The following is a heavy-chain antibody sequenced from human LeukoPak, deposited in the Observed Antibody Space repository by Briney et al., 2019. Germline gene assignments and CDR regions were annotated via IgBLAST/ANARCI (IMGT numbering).Heavy chain of an antibody. D-gene: IGHD6-13*01. CDR2: INAYNGNT. J-gene: IGHJ6*03. Sequence: ASVKVSCKASGYTFTSYIISWVRQAPGQGLEWMGWINAYNGNTDYAQRVQGRVTMTTDTSTSTAYMELRSLRSDDTAVYYCARDRHIAAAVYYCYMEVWGKGTPVTVSS. CDR1: GYTFTSYI. CDR3: ARDRHIAAAVYYCYMEV. V-gene: IGHV1-18*01.